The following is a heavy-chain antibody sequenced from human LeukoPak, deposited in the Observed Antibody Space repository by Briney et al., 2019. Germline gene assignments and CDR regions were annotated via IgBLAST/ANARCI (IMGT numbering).Heavy chain of an antibody. CDR3: ARGVTVLRYFDWFWNAVDI. V-gene: IGHV4-59*01. Sequence: SETLSLTCTVSGGSISSYYWSWIRQPPGKGLEWIGYIYYSGSTNYNPSLKSRVTISVDTSKNQFSLKLSSVTAADTAVYYCARGVTVLRYFDWFWNAVDIWGQGTMVTVSS. D-gene: IGHD3-9*01. J-gene: IGHJ3*02. CDR1: GGSISSYY. CDR2: IYYSGST.